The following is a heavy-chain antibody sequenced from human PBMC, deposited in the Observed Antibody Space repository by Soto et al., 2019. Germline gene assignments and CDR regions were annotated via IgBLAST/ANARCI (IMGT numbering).Heavy chain of an antibody. CDR3: ARDSSEGGFDY. CDR1: GFTVSANS. J-gene: IGHJ4*02. Sequence: EVQLVETGGGLIQPGGSLRLSCAASGFTVSANSMSWVRQAPGKGLEWVSVIYSGGSTYYADSVRGRFIISRDTSENTLYLYMHNLRAEDTAVYYCARDSSEGGFDYWGQGTQVTVSS. D-gene: IGHD2-15*01. CDR2: IYSGGST. V-gene: IGHV3-53*02.